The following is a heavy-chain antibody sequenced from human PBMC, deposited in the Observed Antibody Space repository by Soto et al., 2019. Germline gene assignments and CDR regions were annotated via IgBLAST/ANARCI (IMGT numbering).Heavy chain of an antibody. Sequence: QVQLVQPGAEVKKPGASVKVSCKASGYTFTSYDINWVRQATGQGLEWMGWMNPNSGNTGYAQKFQGRVTMTRNTSISTAYMELSSQRSEDTAVYYCARGLRWLQFRHPFAYWGQGTLVTVYS. CDR2: MNPNSGNT. CDR3: ARGLRWLQFRHPFAY. CDR1: GYTFTSYD. J-gene: IGHJ4*02. V-gene: IGHV1-8*01. D-gene: IGHD5-12*01.